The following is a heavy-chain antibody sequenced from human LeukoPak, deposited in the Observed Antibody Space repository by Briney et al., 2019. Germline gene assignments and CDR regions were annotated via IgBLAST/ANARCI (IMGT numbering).Heavy chain of an antibody. D-gene: IGHD2-2*01. V-gene: IGHV3-11*04. CDR3: ARGDQYQQLFAEYFQH. CDR1: GFTFSDYY. J-gene: IGHJ1*01. CDR2: ISSSGSTI. Sequence: GGSLRLSCAASGFTFSDYYMSWIRQAPGKGLEWISYISSSGSTIYYADSVKGRFTISRDNAKNSLYLQMNSLRAEDTAVYYCARGDQYQQLFAEYFQHWGQGTLVTVSS.